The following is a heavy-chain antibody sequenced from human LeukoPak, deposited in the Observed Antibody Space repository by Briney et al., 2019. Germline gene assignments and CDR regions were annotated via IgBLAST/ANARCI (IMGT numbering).Heavy chain of an antibody. CDR2: INPNSGGT. D-gene: IGHD4-17*01. V-gene: IGHV1-2*06. CDR1: GYTFTGYY. CDR3: ARDPFPTVTVYYYYYMDV. J-gene: IGHJ6*03. Sequence: GASVKVSCKASGYTFTGYYMHWVRRAPGQGLEWMGRINPNSGGTNYAQKFQGRVTMTRDTSISTAYMELSRLRSDDTAVYYCARDPFPTVTVYYYYYMDVWGKGTTVTVSS.